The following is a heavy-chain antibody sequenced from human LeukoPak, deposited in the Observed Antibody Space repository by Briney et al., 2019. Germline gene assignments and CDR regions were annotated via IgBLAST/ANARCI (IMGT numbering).Heavy chain of an antibody. V-gene: IGHV3-21*01. J-gene: IGHJ3*02. Sequence: PGGSLRLSCAASGFTFSSYSMNWVRQAPGKGLEWVSSISSSSSYIYYADSVKGRFTISRDNAKNSLYLQMNSLRAEDTAVYCCARDMRELRSYSFDIWGQGTMVTVSS. D-gene: IGHD1-26*01. CDR3: ARDMRELRSYSFDI. CDR1: GFTFSSYS. CDR2: ISSSSSYI.